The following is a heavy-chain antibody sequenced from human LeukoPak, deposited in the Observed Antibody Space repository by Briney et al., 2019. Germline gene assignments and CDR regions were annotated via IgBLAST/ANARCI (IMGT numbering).Heavy chain of an antibody. V-gene: IGHV3-23*01. CDR1: GFTFSSYA. Sequence: GGSLRLYCAASGFTFSSYAMSWVRQAPGKGLEWVSAISGSGGRTGDADSVKGRFTISRDNSKNTLYRQMNSLRAEDTAVYFCAKDYSSSWYFDYWGQGTLVTVSS. CDR2: ISGSGGRT. J-gene: IGHJ4*02. CDR3: AKDYSSSWYFDY. D-gene: IGHD6-13*01.